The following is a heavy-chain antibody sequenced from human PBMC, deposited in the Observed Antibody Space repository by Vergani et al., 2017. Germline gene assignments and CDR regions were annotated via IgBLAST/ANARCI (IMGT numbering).Heavy chain of an antibody. CDR2: IYYSGST. V-gene: IGHV4-59*01. J-gene: IGHJ4*02. D-gene: IGHD5-24*01. CDR1: GGSISSYY. CDR3: ARNRPGGGRWLQVPLDFDY. Sequence: QVQLQESGPGLVKPSETLSLTCTVSGGSISSYYWSWIRQPPGKGLEWIGYIYYSGSTNYNPSLKSRVTISVDTSKNQFSLKLSSVTAADTAVYYCARNRPGGGRWLQVPLDFDYWGQGTLVTVSS.